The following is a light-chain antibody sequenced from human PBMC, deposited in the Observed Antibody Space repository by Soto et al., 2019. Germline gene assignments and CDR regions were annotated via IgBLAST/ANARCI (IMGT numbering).Light chain of an antibody. CDR3: QQYRT. CDR1: QSISSW. Sequence: GDRVTITCRASQSISSWLAWYQQKPGKAPKLLIYDASSLESGVPSRFSGSGSGTEFTLTTSSLQTDDFATYYCQQYRTFGQGTKVEIK. J-gene: IGKJ1*01. CDR2: DAS. V-gene: IGKV1-5*01.